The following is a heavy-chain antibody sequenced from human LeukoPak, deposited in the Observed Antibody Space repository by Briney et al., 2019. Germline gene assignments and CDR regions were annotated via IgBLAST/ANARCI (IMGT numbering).Heavy chain of an antibody. CDR2: INPDNGNT. V-gene: IGHV1-3*03. CDR1: GYSFTNHE. CDR3: ARWMVGAKYFQH. J-gene: IGHJ1*01. D-gene: IGHD1-26*01. Sequence: ASVKVSCKASGYSFTNHEMHWVRQAPGQRLEWMGCINPDNGNTKYSQEFQGRVTITRDTSASTAYMELSSLRSEDTAVYYCARWMVGAKYFQHWGQGTLVTVSS.